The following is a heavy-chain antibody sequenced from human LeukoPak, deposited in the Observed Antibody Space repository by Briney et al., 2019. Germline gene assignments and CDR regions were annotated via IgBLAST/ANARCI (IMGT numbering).Heavy chain of an antibody. Sequence: SSETLSLTCTGSGGSISSYYWSWIRQPPGKGVEWIGYIYYSGSTNYNPSLKSRVTISVDTPKNQFSLKLSSVTAADTAVYYCARGLGYCSGGSCYSGDLDYWGQGTLVTVSS. CDR1: GGSISSYY. V-gene: IGHV4-59*01. D-gene: IGHD2-15*01. J-gene: IGHJ4*02. CDR2: IYYSGST. CDR3: ARGLGYCSGGSCYSGDLDY.